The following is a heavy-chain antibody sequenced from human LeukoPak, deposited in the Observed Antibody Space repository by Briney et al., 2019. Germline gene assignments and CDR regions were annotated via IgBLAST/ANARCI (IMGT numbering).Heavy chain of an antibody. CDR1: GFTFSSYS. V-gene: IGHV3-21*01. CDR2: ISSSSSYI. CDR3: ARDRYGDHDYYYGMDV. J-gene: IGHJ6*02. D-gene: IGHD4-17*01. Sequence: GGSLRLSCAASGFTFSSYSMNWVRQAPGEGVEWVSSISSSSSYIYYADSVKGGYNISRENAKNSLYLQMNSLRAEDTAVYYCARDRYGDHDYYYGMDVWGQGTTVTVSS.